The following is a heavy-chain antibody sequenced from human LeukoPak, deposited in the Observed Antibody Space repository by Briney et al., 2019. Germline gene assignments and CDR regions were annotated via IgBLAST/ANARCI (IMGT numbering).Heavy chain of an antibody. CDR1: GFTFSNYG. CDR3: AGNHGPYYFDY. Sequence: PGGSLRLSCAASGFTFSNYGMHWVRQAPGKGLEWVAVIWYDGSNKYYADSVKGRFTISRDNSKNTLYLQMNSLRAEDTAVYYCAGNHGPYYFDYWGQGTLVTVSS. V-gene: IGHV3-33*01. J-gene: IGHJ4*02. CDR2: IWYDGSNK. D-gene: IGHD1-14*01.